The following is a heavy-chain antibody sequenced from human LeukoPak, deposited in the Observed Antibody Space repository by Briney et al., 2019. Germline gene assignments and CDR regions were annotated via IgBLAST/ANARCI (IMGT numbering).Heavy chain of an antibody. CDR2: INHSGST. D-gene: IGHD3-3*01. J-gene: IGHJ6*03. V-gene: IGHV4-34*01. CDR1: GGSFSGYY. Sequence: PSETLSLTCAVYGGSFSGYYWSWIRQPPGKGLEWIGEINHSGSTNYNPSPKSRVTISVDTSKNQFSLKLSSVTAADTAVYYCAREQGITIFGVVSAYYYYYMDVWGKGTTVTVSS. CDR3: AREQGITIFGVVSAYYYYYMDV.